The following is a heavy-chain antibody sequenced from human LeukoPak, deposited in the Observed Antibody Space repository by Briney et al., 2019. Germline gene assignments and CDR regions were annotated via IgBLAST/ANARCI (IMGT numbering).Heavy chain of an antibody. V-gene: IGHV7-4-1*02. D-gene: IGHD2-2*01. CDR3: ARTLFGDQYQLLHNWFDP. CDR1: GYTFTSYA. Sequence: ASVKVSCTASGYTFTSYAMNWVRQAPGQGLEWMGWINTNTGNPTYAQGFTGRLVFSLDTSASTAYLQISSLKAEDTAIYYCARTLFGDQYQLLHNWFDPWGQGTLVTVSS. J-gene: IGHJ5*02. CDR2: INTNTGNP.